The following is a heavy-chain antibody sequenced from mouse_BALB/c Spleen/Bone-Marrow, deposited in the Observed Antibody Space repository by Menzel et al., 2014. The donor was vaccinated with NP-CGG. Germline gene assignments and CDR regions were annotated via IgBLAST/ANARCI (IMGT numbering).Heavy chain of an antibody. D-gene: IGHD3-2*01. CDR3: TRNGPDSSGYPAWFAY. CDR2: INPSNGGT. V-gene: IGHV1S81*02. J-gene: IGHJ3*01. Sequence: VQLQQSGAELVKPGASVKLSCKASGYTFTIYYMFWVKQRPGQGLEWIGEINPSNGGTNFNEKFKSKATPTVDESSSTAYMQLSSLTSEDSAVYYCTRNGPDSSGYPAWFAYWGQGTLVTVSA. CDR1: GYTFTIYY.